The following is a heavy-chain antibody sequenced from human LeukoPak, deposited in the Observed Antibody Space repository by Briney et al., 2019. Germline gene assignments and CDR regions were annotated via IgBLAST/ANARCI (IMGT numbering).Heavy chain of an antibody. CDR2: ISGSGGST. D-gene: IGHD1-26*01. J-gene: IGHJ4*02. V-gene: IGHV3-23*01. Sequence: PGGSLRLSCAASGFTFSSYAMSWVRQAPGKGLEWVSTISGSGGSTYYTDSVKGRFTISRDNSKNTLYLQMNSLRAEDTAVYYCAKSIVGTTSISRFDFWGQGTPVTVSS. CDR3: AKSIVGTTSISRFDF. CDR1: GFTFSSYA.